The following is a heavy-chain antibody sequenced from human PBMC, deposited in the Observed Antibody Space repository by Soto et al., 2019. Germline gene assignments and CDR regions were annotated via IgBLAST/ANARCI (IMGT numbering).Heavy chain of an antibody. J-gene: IGHJ4*02. Sequence: EVQLVESGGGFAQPGGSLRVSCAASGSTFSSYSMNWVRQAPGKGLEWVSSISSSRTTIQYADSVKGPFTIARDNTDNSLHMQMISLRAGDTAFYYCGRGVGKGVSPGTNFDLWGQGTLVIVSS. CDR2: ISSSRTTI. CDR3: GRGVGKGVSPGTNFDL. CDR1: GSTFSSYS. D-gene: IGHD6-13*01. V-gene: IGHV3-48*01.